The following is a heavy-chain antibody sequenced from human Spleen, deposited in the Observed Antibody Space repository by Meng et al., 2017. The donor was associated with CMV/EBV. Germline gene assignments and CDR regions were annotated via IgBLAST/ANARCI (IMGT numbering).Heavy chain of an antibody. CDR1: GFTFSNYA. CDR3: AREGGDIVVVPAAPDPFASRGAFDI. D-gene: IGHD2-2*01. J-gene: IGHJ3*02. CDR2: ISYDGSNK. Sequence: GGSLRLSCAASGFTFSNYAMHWVRQAPGKGLEWVAVISYDGSNKYYADSVKGRFTISRDNSKNTLYLQMNSLRAEDTAVYYCAREGGDIVVVPAAPDPFASRGAFDIWGQGTMVTVSS. V-gene: IGHV3-30*04.